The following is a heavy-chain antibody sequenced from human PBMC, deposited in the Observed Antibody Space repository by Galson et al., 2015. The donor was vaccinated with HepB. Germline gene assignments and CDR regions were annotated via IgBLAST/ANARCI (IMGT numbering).Heavy chain of an antibody. Sequence: SLRLSCAASGFIFSNHYMDWVRQAPGKGLEWVARVRNKASSHTTEYAASVRGRFTISRDDLNNAVYLQMHSLKTEDTALYYCARGGVWGKGTTVTVSS. D-gene: IGHD1-26*01. J-gene: IGHJ6*04. CDR1: GFIFSNHY. CDR2: VRNKASSHTT. V-gene: IGHV3-72*01. CDR3: ARGGV.